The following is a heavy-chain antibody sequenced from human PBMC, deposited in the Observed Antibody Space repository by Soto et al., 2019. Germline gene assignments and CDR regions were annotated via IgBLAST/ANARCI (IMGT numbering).Heavy chain of an antibody. V-gene: IGHV3-23*01. CDR1: GFTFSSYA. CDR2: ISGSGGST. D-gene: IGHD2-15*01. J-gene: IGHJ5*02. Sequence: GGSLRLSCAASGFTFSSYAMSWVRQAPGKGLEWVSAISGSGGSTYYADSVKGRFTISRDNSKNTLYLQMNSLRAEDTAVYYCAKGGYCSGGSCYSILDNFDPWGQGTLVTVSS. CDR3: AKGGYCSGGSCYSILDNFDP.